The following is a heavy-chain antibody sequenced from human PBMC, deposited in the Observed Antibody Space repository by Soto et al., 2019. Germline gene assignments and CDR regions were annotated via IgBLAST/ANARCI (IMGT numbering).Heavy chain of an antibody. D-gene: IGHD1-26*01. CDR1: GGSISSGGYS. CDR2: IYHSGST. Sequence: SETLSLTCAVSGGSISSGGYSWSWIRQPPGKGLEWIGEIYHSGSTNYNPSLKSRVTISVDKSKNQFSLKLSSVTAADTAVYYCARVSGSYYYGLDVWGQGTTVTVSS. J-gene: IGHJ6*02. CDR3: ARVSGSYYYGLDV. V-gene: IGHV4-30-2*01.